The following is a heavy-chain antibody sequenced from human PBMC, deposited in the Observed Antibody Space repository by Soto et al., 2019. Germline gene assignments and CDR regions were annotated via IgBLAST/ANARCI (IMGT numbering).Heavy chain of an antibody. Sequence: QVQLQESGPGLVKPSQTLSLTCTVSGGSISSGGYYWSWIRQHPGKGLAGIGYIYYSGSTYYNPSLKSRVTISVDTSKNQFSLKLSAVTAADTAVYYCARVLSPYYYDSSGYYREDFDYWGQGTLVTVSS. J-gene: IGHJ4*02. D-gene: IGHD3-22*01. CDR3: ARVLSPYYYDSSGYYREDFDY. CDR1: GGSISSGGYY. CDR2: IYYSGST. V-gene: IGHV4-31*03.